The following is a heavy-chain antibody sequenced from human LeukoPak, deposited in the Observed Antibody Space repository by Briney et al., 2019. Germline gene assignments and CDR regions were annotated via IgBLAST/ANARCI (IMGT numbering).Heavy chain of an antibody. CDR2: IYYSRST. CDR1: GGSISSYY. Sequence: KPSETLSLTCTVSGGSISSYYWNWIRQPPGKGLEWIGYIYYSRSTNYNPSLKSRVTISVDTSKNQFSLKLSSVTAADTAVYYCARGADSSGYYSIFYFDYWGQGTLVTVSS. J-gene: IGHJ4*02. D-gene: IGHD3-22*01. V-gene: IGHV4-59*01. CDR3: ARGADSSGYYSIFYFDY.